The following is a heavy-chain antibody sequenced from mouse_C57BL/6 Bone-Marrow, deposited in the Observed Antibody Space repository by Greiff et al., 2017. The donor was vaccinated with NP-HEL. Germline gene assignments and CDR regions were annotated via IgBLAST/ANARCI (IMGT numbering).Heavy chain of an antibody. J-gene: IGHJ4*01. CDR1: GYTFTSYW. CDR2: IDPSDSYT. V-gene: IGHV1-69*01. Sequence: QVQLQQPGAELVMPGASVKLSCKASGYTFTSYWMHWVKQRPGQGLEWIGEIDPSDSYTNYNQKFKGKSTLTVDKSSSTAYMQLSSLTSEDSAVYYCARESPTVPYAMDYWGRGTAVTVSS. D-gene: IGHD1-1*01. CDR3: ARESPTVPYAMDY.